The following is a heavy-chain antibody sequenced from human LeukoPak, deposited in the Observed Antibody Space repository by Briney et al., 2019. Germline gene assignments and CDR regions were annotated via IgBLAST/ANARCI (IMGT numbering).Heavy chain of an antibody. D-gene: IGHD3-16*01. V-gene: IGHV3-74*01. Sequence: GGSLRLSCAVSGFTSSGDWMHWVRQAPGKGLVWVSRSKNDGSSTSYADSVKGRFTISRDNAKNTLYLQMNSLRAEDTAVYYCARELPRIGGQTDATDIWGQGTMVTVS. CDR1: GFTSSGDW. CDR2: SKNDGSST. CDR3: ARELPRIGGQTDATDI. J-gene: IGHJ3*02.